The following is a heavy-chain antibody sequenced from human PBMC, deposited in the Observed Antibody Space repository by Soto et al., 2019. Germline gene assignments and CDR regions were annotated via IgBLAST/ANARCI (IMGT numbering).Heavy chain of an antibody. J-gene: IGHJ4*02. Sequence: NPSETLSLTCPASGGSISSYFWSWIRQPPGKGLEWIGYIYYSGSTNYNPSLKSRVTISVDTSKNQFSLKLSSVTAADTAVYYCAKDGDYDSIGYYSYWGQGTLVTVSS. CDR1: GGSISSYF. CDR3: AKDGDYDSIGYYSY. V-gene: IGHV4-59*01. CDR2: IYYSGST. D-gene: IGHD3-22*01.